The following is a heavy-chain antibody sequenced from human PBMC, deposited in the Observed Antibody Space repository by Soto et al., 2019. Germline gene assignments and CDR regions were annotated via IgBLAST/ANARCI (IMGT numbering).Heavy chain of an antibody. J-gene: IGHJ6*02. CDR2: IYYSGST. CDR1: GGSISSSSYY. Sequence: QLQLQESGPGLVKPSETLSLTCTVSGGSISSSSYYWGWIRQPPGKGLEWIGSIYYSGSTYYNPSLKSRVTISVDAYKCQCSLKLSSVTAADTAVYYCASQTSPYYYYGMDVLGQGTTGSVSS. V-gene: IGHV4-39*01. CDR3: ASQTSPYYYYGMDV.